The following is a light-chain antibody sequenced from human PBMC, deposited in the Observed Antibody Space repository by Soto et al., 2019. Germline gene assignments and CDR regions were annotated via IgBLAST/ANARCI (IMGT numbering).Light chain of an antibody. CDR3: SSYTSSSTV. CDR1: SSDVGGYNY. V-gene: IGLV2-14*01. Sequence: QSVLTQPASVSGSPGQSITISCTGTSSDVGGYNYVSWYQQHPGKAPTLMIYDVSNRPSGVSNRFSGSKSGNTASLTISGLHAEDEADYYCSSYTSSSTVFGGGTQLTVL. CDR2: DVS. J-gene: IGLJ7*01.